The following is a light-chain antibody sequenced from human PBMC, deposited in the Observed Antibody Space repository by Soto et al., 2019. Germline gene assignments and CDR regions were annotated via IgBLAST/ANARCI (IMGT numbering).Light chain of an antibody. CDR2: DAY. Sequence: DIQMTQSPSTLSASVGDRVTITCRASQTISSWLAWYQQLPGKAPKLLIYDAYTLETVVPSRFSGSGSGTDFTHTLSSLQADDFATYCCQQYDDSWTFGKRAKVDIK. J-gene: IGKJ1*01. CDR3: QQYDDSWT. CDR1: QTISSW. V-gene: IGKV1-5*01.